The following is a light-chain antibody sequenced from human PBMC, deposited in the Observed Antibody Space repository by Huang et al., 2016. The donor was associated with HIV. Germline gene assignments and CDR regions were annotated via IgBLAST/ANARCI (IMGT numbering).Light chain of an antibody. V-gene: IGKV1-9*01. J-gene: IGKJ5*01. CDR1: PDITNY. Sequence: IQLTQSPSSLSLLIGDRVTITCRASPDITNYLAWYQQKPRRPPKVLIYAASALPGGVPSRFSGSGSGRNFTLNIHNLQPEDFGTYYCQQLNSYPITFGQGTRLEIK. CDR2: AAS. CDR3: QQLNSYPIT.